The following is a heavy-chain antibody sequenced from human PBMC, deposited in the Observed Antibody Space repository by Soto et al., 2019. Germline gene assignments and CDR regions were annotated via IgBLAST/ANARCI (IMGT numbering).Heavy chain of an antibody. D-gene: IGHD5-18*01. V-gene: IGHV4-61*05. CDR2: IYYSGST. J-gene: IGHJ4*02. CDR1: GGSIRSSSYY. Sequence: ETLSLTCTVSGGSIRSSSYYWGWIRPPPGKGLEWIGYIYYSGSTNYNPSLKSRVTISVDTSKNQFSLKLSSVTAADTAVYYCASQGRGYSYGRDYYFDYWGQGTLVTVSS. CDR3: ASQGRGYSYGRDYYFDY.